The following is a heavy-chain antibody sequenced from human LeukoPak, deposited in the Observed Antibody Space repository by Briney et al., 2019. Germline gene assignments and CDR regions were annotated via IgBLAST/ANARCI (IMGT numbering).Heavy chain of an antibody. Sequence: GESLKISCQGSGYSFTSYWIGWVRQMPGKGLEWMGIIYPGDADTRYSPSFQGQVTISADRSISTAYLQWSSLKASDTAMYYCARLGGYCSSTSCPAWFDPWGQGTLVTVSS. D-gene: IGHD2-2*01. CDR1: GYSFTSYW. J-gene: IGHJ5*02. V-gene: IGHV5-51*01. CDR2: IYPGDADT. CDR3: ARLGGYCSSTSCPAWFDP.